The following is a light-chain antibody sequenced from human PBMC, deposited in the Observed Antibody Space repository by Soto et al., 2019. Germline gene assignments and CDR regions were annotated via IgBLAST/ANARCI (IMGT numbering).Light chain of an antibody. CDR1: QDISNH. Sequence: DIHMTHSPSAISSSLVDRVTIACRASQDISNHLAWFQQKPGKVPKRLIYGASSFQTGAPSRFSGSGSGTEFTLTISSLQPEDFATYYCLQHNSYLTFGGGTKVDIK. J-gene: IGKJ4*01. V-gene: IGKV1-17*03. CDR2: GAS. CDR3: LQHNSYLT.